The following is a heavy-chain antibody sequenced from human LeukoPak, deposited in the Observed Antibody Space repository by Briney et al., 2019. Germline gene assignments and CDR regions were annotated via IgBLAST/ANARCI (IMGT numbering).Heavy chain of an antibody. CDR3: ARETGRKRYCSGGSCYSVYYYYGMDV. Sequence: PSETLSLTCAVYGGSFSGYYWSWIRQRPAQGLELIGEINHSGSTNYNSYLKSRFTISVEASKNQSSLKMSSVAAADTAVYYCARETGRKRYCSGGSCYSVYYYYGMDVGGQGTTVTVSS. CDR1: GGSFSGYY. D-gene: IGHD2-15*01. V-gene: IGHV4-34*01. J-gene: IGHJ6*02. CDR2: INHSGST.